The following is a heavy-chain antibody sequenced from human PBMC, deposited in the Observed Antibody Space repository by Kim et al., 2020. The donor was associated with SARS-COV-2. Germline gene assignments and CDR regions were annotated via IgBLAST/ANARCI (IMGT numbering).Heavy chain of an antibody. CDR3: AKKVPAARMWAGYGMDV. CDR2: ISGSGGST. J-gene: IGHJ6*02. V-gene: IGHV3-23*01. CDR1: GFTFSSYA. Sequence: GGSLRLSCAASGFTFSSYAMSWVRQAPGKGLEWVSAISGSGGSTYDADSVKGRFTISRDNSKNTLYLQRNSLRAEDTAVYYCAKKVPAARMWAGYGMDVWGPGTTVTVSS. D-gene: IGHD2-2*01.